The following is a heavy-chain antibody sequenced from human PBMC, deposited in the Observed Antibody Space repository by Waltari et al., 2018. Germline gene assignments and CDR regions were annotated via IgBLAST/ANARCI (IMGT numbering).Heavy chain of an antibody. CDR1: GGTFSSYA. V-gene: IGHV1-69*01. CDR3: ARSVMITFGADAFDI. CDR2: IIPILGTA. Sequence: QVQLVQSGAEVKKPGSSVKVSCKASGGTFSSYAISWVRQAPGQGLEWMGGIIPILGTANYAKKFQGRVTITADESTSTAYMELSSLRSEDTAVYYCARSVMITFGADAFDIWGQGTMVTVSS. J-gene: IGHJ3*02. D-gene: IGHD3-16*01.